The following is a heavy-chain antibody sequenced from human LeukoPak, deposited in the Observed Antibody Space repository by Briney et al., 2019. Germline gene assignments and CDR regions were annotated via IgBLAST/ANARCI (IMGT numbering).Heavy chain of an antibody. CDR3: ATSPAYSTMIKYYFDY. Sequence: PSETLSLTCTVSGYSISSGYYWGWIRQPPGKGLEWIGSIYHSGSTYYNPSLKSRVTISVDTSKNQFSLKLSSVTAADTAVYYCATSPAYSTMIKYYFDYWGQGTLVTVSS. D-gene: IGHD6-13*01. CDR2: IYHSGST. V-gene: IGHV4-38-2*02. CDR1: GYSISSGYY. J-gene: IGHJ4*02.